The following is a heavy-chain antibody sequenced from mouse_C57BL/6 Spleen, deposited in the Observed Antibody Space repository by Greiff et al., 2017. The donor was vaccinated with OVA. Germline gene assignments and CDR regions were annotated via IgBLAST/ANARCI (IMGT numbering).Heavy chain of an antibody. D-gene: IGHD3-2*02. CDR2: IDLNSGGT. V-gene: IGHV1-72*01. CDR1: GYTFTSYW. J-gene: IGHJ3*01. CDR3: ARSGDSSGPFAY. Sequence: QVQLQQPGAELVKPGASVKLSCKASGYTFTSYWMHWVKQRPGRGLEWIGRIDLNSGGTKYNEKFKSKATLTVDKPSSTAYMQLSSLTSEDSAVYYCARSGDSSGPFAYWGQGTLVTVSA.